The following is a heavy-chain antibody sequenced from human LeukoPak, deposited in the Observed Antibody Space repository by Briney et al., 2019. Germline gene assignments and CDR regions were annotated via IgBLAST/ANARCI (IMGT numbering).Heavy chain of an antibody. CDR2: IHPSTGNP. Sequence: ASVKVSCKASGYTFTNYAMNWVRQAPGQGLEWMGWIHPSTGNPTYAQGFTGRFVFSLDTSVSTAYLQISSLKAEDTAVYYCARVLAAAVLDWGQGTLVTVSS. D-gene: IGHD6-13*01. CDR3: ARVLAAAVLD. J-gene: IGHJ4*02. V-gene: IGHV7-4-1*02. CDR1: GYTFTNYA.